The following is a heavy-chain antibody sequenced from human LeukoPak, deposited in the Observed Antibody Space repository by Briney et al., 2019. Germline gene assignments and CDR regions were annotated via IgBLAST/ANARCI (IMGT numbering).Heavy chain of an antibody. D-gene: IGHD2-15*01. V-gene: IGHV1-8*01. CDR3: ARGECSGGRCYAHRWFDP. CDR1: GYTFTSYD. J-gene: IGHJ5*02. CDR2: MNPNSGNT. Sequence: ASVKVSCKASGYTFTSYDINWVRQASGQGLEWMGWMNPNSGNTGYAQKFQGRVTMTRNTSISTAYMELSSLRSEDTAVYYCARGECSGGRCYAHRWFDPWGQGTLVTVSS.